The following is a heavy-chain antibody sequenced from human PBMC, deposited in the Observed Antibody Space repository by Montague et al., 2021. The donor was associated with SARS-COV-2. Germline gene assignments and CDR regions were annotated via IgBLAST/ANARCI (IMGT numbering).Heavy chain of an antibody. CDR1: GFSLSTSGMC. D-gene: IGHD3-9*01. Sequence: VKHTQTLTLTCTFSGFSLSTSGMCVSWIRQPPGKALEWLALIDWDDDKYYSTSLKTRLTISKDTSKNQVVLTMTNMDPVDTATYYCARDILTGYLYGMDVWGQGTTVTVSS. J-gene: IGHJ6*02. CDR3: ARDILTGYLYGMDV. CDR2: IDWDDDK. V-gene: IGHV2-70*01.